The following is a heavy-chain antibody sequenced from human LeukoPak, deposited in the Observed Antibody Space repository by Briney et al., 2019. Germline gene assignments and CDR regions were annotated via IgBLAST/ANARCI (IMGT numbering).Heavy chain of an antibody. CDR3: AKALTSGWYLDAFNI. D-gene: IGHD6-13*01. Sequence: SGGSLRLSCAASGFTFSSYGMHWVRQAPGKGLEWVAVISYDGSNKYYADSVKGRFTISRDNSKNTLFLEMNSLRAEDTAVYYCAKALTSGWYLDAFNIWGQGTMVTVSS. CDR1: GFTFSSYG. CDR2: ISYDGSNK. J-gene: IGHJ3*02. V-gene: IGHV3-30*18.